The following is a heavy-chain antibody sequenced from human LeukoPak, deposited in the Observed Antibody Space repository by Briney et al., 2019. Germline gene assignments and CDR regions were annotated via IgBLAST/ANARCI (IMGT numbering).Heavy chain of an antibody. CDR1: GFTFDDYG. CDR3: ARGPSGYHNT. V-gene: IGHV3-20*04. J-gene: IGHJ4*02. D-gene: IGHD5-12*01. Sequence: RAGGSLRLSCAASGFTFDDYGMSWVRQAPGKGLEWVSGINWNGGSTNYADSVKGRFTISRDNAKKSLYLQMHSLRAEDTAVYYCARGPSGYHNTGGQGTLVTVSS. CDR2: INWNGGST.